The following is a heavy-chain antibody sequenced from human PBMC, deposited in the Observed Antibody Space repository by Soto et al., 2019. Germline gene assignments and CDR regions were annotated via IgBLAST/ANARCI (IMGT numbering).Heavy chain of an antibody. V-gene: IGHV3-9*01. D-gene: IGHD3-16*01. CDR2: INWKSDI. CDR3: AISQGRGGRTTFIY. Sequence: GGSLRLSCAVSGFTFDDNAMHWVRQAPEKGLEWVSGINWKSDIGYADSVKGRFTISRDNAENSLYLQMNSLRAEDTALYYCAISQGRGGRTTFIYWGQGTQVTVSS. CDR1: GFTFDDNA. J-gene: IGHJ4*02.